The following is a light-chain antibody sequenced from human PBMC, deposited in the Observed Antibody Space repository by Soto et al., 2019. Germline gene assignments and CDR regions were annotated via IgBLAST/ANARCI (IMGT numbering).Light chain of an antibody. V-gene: IGKV3-20*01. Sequence: EIVLTQSPATLSLSPGERATLSCRASQGVSSYLAWYQQKPGQAPRLLIYGASSRATGIPDRFSGSGSGTDFTLTISRLEPEDFAVYYCHQYDSWTFGQGTKVE. CDR2: GAS. CDR1: QGVSSY. J-gene: IGKJ1*01. CDR3: HQYDSWT.